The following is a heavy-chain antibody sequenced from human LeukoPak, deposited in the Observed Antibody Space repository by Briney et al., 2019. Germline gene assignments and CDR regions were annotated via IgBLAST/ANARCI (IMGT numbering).Heavy chain of an antibody. CDR3: ARDVTYHGGDWFDP. D-gene: IGHD4-23*01. CDR1: EFTFSSYS. J-gene: IGHJ5*02. Sequence: PGGSLRLSCAGSEFTFSSYSRSWVRQAPGKGLEWVSYISSTASSIYYADSVKGRFTISRDNAKNSLYLQMNSLRAEDTAVYYCARDVTYHGGDWFDPWGQGTLVTVSS. V-gene: IGHV3-48*04. CDR2: ISSTASSI.